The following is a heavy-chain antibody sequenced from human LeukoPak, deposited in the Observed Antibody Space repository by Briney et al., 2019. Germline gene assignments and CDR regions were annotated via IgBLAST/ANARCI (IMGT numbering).Heavy chain of an antibody. Sequence: ASVKVSCKASGYTFTSYYMHWVRQAPGQGLEWMGIINPSGGSTSYAQKFQGRVTVTRDTSTSAVYMELSSLRSEDTAVYYCAREGTGSHFDYWGQGTLVTVSS. CDR3: AREGTGSHFDY. V-gene: IGHV1-46*01. CDR1: GYTFTSYY. CDR2: INPSGGST. D-gene: IGHD1-1*01. J-gene: IGHJ4*02.